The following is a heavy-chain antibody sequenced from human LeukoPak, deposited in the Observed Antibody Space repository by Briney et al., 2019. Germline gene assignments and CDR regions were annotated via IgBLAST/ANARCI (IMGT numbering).Heavy chain of an antibody. D-gene: IGHD6-13*01. CDR3: ARVGQLVPFDY. Sequence: GASVKVSCKGSGYTLSNHAISWVRQAPGQGLEWMGGITPIFGTANYAQKFQGRVTITADESASTAYMELSSLRSEDTAVYYCARVGQLVPFDYWGQGTLVTVSS. CDR1: GYTLSNHA. J-gene: IGHJ4*02. V-gene: IGHV1-69*13. CDR2: ITPIFGTA.